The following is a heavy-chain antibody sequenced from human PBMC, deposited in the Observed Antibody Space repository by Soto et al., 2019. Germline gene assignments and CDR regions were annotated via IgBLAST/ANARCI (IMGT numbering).Heavy chain of an antibody. CDR2: IIPIFGTA. CDR3: ARAEGIAVAGSYYFDY. J-gene: IGHJ4*02. V-gene: IGHV1-69*06. Sequence: QVQLVQSGAEVKKPGSSVKVSCKASGGTFSSYAISWVRQAPGQGLEWMGGIIPIFGTANYAQKFQGRVTITADKSTSPAYMELSSLRSEDTAVYYCARAEGIAVAGSYYFDYWGQGTLVTVSS. D-gene: IGHD6-19*01. CDR1: GGTFSSYA.